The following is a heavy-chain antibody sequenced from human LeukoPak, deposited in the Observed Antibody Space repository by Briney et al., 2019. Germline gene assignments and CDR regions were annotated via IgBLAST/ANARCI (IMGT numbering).Heavy chain of an antibody. CDR3: ARDQRYSYGYYYYYGMDV. J-gene: IGHJ6*02. D-gene: IGHD5-18*01. V-gene: IGHV3-66*01. CDR2: IYSGGST. Sequence: GGSLRLSCAASGFTVSGNYMSWVRQAPGKGLEWVSVIYSGGSTYYADSVKGRFTISRDNSKNTLYLQMNSLRAEDTAVYYCARDQRYSYGYYYYYGMDVWGQGTTVTVSS. CDR1: GFTVSGNY.